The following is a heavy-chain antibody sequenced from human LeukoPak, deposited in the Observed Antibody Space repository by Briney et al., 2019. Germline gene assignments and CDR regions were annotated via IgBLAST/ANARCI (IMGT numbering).Heavy chain of an antibody. J-gene: IGHJ4*02. D-gene: IGHD5-12*01. CDR1: GFTYSNYA. Sequence: GGSLRLSCAASGFTYSNYAMTWVRQAPGKGLEWVANINQDGSEKYYVDSVKGRFTISRDNAKNSVYLQMNSLRAEDTAMYYCARDGGVSGYDLLDYWGQGTLDTVSS. CDR2: INQDGSEK. CDR3: ARDGGVSGYDLLDY. V-gene: IGHV3-7*01.